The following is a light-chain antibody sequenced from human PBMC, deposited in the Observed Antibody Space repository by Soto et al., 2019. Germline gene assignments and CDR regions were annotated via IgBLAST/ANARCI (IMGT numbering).Light chain of an antibody. CDR2: GGS. CDR3: QQIYTIPLT. Sequence: DIQMTQSPSTLSGSVGDRVTITCRASQTISSWLAWYQQKPGKAPKLLIHGGSILQSGVPPRFSGGGGGTDFTLTISSLQPEDFASYYCQQIYTIPLTFGGGTKVAIK. V-gene: IGKV1-39*01. J-gene: IGKJ4*01. CDR1: QTISSW.